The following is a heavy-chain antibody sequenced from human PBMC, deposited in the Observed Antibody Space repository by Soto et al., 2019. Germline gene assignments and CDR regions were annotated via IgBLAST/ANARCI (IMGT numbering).Heavy chain of an antibody. V-gene: IGHV4-39*07. CDR1: GGSISSSSYY. CDR2: IFYSGST. Sequence: ASETLSLTCTVSGGSISSSSYYWGWIRQPPGKGLEWIGSIFYSGSTYYNPSLKSRVTMSVDTSKNHFSLRLISVTAADTAIYFCAREGNLGRWLQPLDFWGQGTLVTVSS. J-gene: IGHJ4*02. D-gene: IGHD5-12*01. CDR3: AREGNLGRWLQPLDF.